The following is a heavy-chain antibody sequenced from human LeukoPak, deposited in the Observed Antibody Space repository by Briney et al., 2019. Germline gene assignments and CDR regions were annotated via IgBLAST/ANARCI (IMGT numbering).Heavy chain of an antibody. D-gene: IGHD5-18*01. J-gene: IGHJ4*02. V-gene: IGHV3-9*01. CDR1: GFTFDDYA. CDR2: ISWNSGSI. CDR3: AKERGYSYGLDY. Sequence: GGSLRLSCAASGFTFDDYAMHWVRQAPGKGLEWVSGISWNSGSIGYADSVKGRFTISRDNAKNSLYLQMNSLRAEDTALYYCAKERGYSYGLDYWGQETLVTVSS.